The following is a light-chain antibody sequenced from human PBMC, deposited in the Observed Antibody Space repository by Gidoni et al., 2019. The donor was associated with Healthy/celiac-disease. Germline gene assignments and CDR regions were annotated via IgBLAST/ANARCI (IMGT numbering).Light chain of an antibody. CDR2: AAS. V-gene: IGKV1-39*01. CDR1: QSISSY. CDR3: QQSYSTPWT. Sequence: DIQMTQSPSSLSASVGGRVTITCRASQSISSYLNWYQQKPGKAPKLLLYAASSLQSGVPSRFSGSGSGTDFTLTISSLQPEDFATYYCQQSYSTPWTFGQGTKVEIK. J-gene: IGKJ1*01.